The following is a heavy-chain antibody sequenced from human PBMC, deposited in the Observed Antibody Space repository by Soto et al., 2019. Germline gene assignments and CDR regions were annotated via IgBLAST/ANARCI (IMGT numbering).Heavy chain of an antibody. J-gene: IGHJ4*02. Sequence: ASVKVSCKVSGYTLTELSMHWVRQAPGKGLEWMGGFDPEDGETIYAQKFQGRVTMTEDTSTDTAYMELSSLRSEDTAVYYCATGLFGYSGYGHPIWSIGDEPWSDYWGQGTLVTVSS. V-gene: IGHV1-24*01. CDR3: ATGLFGYSGYGHPIWSIGDEPWSDY. D-gene: IGHD5-12*01. CDR2: FDPEDGET. CDR1: GYTLTELS.